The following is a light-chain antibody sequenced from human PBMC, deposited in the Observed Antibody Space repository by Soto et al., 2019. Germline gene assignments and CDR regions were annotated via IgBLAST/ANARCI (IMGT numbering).Light chain of an antibody. CDR2: KAS. Sequence: DIQMTQSPSTLSASLGDRVTITCRASQSISSWLAWYKQKPGKSPKLLIYKASSLESGVPARFSGSGSGTEFTLTISSLQPDDFATYYCQQSFTFGPGTKVDIK. CDR3: QQSFT. J-gene: IGKJ3*01. V-gene: IGKV1-5*03. CDR1: QSISSW.